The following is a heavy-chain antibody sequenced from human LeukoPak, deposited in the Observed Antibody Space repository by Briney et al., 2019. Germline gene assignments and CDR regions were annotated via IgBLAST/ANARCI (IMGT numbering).Heavy chain of an antibody. J-gene: IGHJ4*02. CDR2: IYYRGST. Sequence: PSETLSLTCAVSSYSISRGYYWGWLRPPPGTGLERIGKIYYRGSTYYNPSLKSRVTISVDTSKNQFSLKQSSVTDADTAVYYCARHVLRYFDWLCQDTPKVDYWGQGTLVTVSS. V-gene: IGHV4-38-2*01. D-gene: IGHD3-9*01. CDR3: ARHVLRYFDWLCQDTPKVDY. CDR1: SYSISRGYY.